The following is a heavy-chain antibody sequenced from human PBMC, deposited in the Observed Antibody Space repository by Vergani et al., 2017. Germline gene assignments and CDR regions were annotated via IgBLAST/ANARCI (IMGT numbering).Heavy chain of an antibody. V-gene: IGHV3-21*02. J-gene: IGHJ4*02. D-gene: IGHD2-2*01. CDR3: ARDGPSPDQRGDS. CDR2: ISSDSVYI. Sequence: EVQLLESGGGLVQPGGSLRLTCAASGFTVSSYNMNRVRQAPGKGREWVSFISSDSVYIYYADSVKGRFTSSRDNAKNSLYLHMNSLRDEDTAVYYCARDGPSPDQRGDSWGQGTLVTVSS. CDR1: GFTVSSYN.